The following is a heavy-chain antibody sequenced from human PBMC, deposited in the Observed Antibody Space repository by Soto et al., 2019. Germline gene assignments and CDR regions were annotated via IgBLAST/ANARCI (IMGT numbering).Heavy chain of an antibody. D-gene: IGHD2-2*01. J-gene: IGHJ6*02. V-gene: IGHV1-3*01. Sequence: QVQLVQSGAEVKKPGASVKVSCKASGYTFASYAMHWVRQAPGLRLEWMGWINAGNGNTKYSQKFQGRVTITRDTSASTAYMELSSLRSEDTAAYYCARTARIVVVPAAMAMASLVGMDVWGQGTTVTVSS. CDR1: GYTFASYA. CDR3: ARTARIVVVPAAMAMASLVGMDV. CDR2: INAGNGNT.